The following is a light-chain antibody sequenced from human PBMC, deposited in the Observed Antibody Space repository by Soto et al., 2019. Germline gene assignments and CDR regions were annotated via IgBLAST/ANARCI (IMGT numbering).Light chain of an antibody. CDR1: QGIANF. J-gene: IGKJ3*01. Sequence: IQLTQSPSSLSASVGDRVTISCRASQGIANFLAWYQQKPGKAPKLLIYAASTLQSGVPSRFSGSGSGTDFTLPISSRQPEDFANYYCQQLNSFPIPFGPGTKVDIK. V-gene: IGKV1-9*01. CDR2: AAS. CDR3: QQLNSFPIP.